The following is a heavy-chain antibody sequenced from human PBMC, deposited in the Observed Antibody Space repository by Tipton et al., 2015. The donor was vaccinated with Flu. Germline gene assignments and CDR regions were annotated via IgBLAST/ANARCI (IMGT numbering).Heavy chain of an antibody. V-gene: IGHV3-49*04. Sequence: SLRLSCAASGFIFADYGLSWVRQAPGKGLEWVGFIRSKAYDVTTEYAASVKGRFTISRDDSQSIVCLQMNSLKSEDTAVYYCTRGGEHDDSSGINGEWGQGTLVTVSS. CDR3: TRGGEHDDSSGINGE. D-gene: IGHD3-22*01. J-gene: IGHJ4*02. CDR1: GFIFADYG. CDR2: IRSKAYDVTT.